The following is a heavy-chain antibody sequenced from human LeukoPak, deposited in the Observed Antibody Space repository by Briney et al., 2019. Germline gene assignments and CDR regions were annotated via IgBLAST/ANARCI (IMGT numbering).Heavy chain of an antibody. V-gene: IGHV5-51*01. J-gene: IGHJ3*02. CDR2: IYPGDSDT. CDR1: GYSFTSYW. Sequence: GESLKISCKGSGYSFTSYWIGWVRQMPGKGLEWMGIIYPGDSDTRYSPSFQGQVTISADKSISTAYLQWSSLKASDTAMYYCARGRRGNRPNDAFDIWGQGTMVTVSS. CDR3: ARGRRGNRPNDAFDI. D-gene: IGHD1-14*01.